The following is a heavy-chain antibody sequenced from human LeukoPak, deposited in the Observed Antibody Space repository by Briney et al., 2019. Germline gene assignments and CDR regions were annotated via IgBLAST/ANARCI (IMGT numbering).Heavy chain of an antibody. D-gene: IGHD6-19*01. CDR2: ISWNSGSI. CDR1: GFTFDDYA. Sequence: GGSLRLSCAASGFTFDDYAMHWVRQAPGKGLEWVSGISWNSGSIGYADSVKGRFTISGDNAKNSLYLQMNSLRAEDTALYYCAKDIRATSVAGTSGFDYWGQGTLVTVSS. J-gene: IGHJ4*02. CDR3: AKDIRATSVAGTSGFDY. V-gene: IGHV3-9*01.